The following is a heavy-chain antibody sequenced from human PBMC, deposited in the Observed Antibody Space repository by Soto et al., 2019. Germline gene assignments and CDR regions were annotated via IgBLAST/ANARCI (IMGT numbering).Heavy chain of an antibody. Sequence: EVQLVESGGGLVKPGGSLRLSCAASGFTFSSYSMNWVRQAPGKGLEWVSTISSRNNDMYYVDSVKGRFTISRDNARNSVYLHMTSLRADDTAVYYCARDVNGGFCGAWGQGTLVTVSS. CDR1: GFTFSSYS. V-gene: IGHV3-21*01. CDR2: ISSRNNDM. CDR3: ARDVNGGFCGA. J-gene: IGHJ5*02. D-gene: IGHD2-21*01.